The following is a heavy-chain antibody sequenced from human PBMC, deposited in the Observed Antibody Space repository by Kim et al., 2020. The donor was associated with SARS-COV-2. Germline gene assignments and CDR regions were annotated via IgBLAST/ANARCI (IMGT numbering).Heavy chain of an antibody. CDR3: ARHPRITIFGVVTSGKKPLDY. V-gene: IGHV3-48*03. Sequence: GGSLRLSCTASGFTFSSYEMNWVRQAPGKGLEWVSYISSSGSTIYYADSVKGRFTISRDNAKNSLYLQMNSLRAEDTAVYYCARHPRITIFGVVTSGKKPLDYWGQGTLVTVSS. D-gene: IGHD3-3*01. CDR2: ISSSGSTI. CDR1: GFTFSSYE. J-gene: IGHJ4*02.